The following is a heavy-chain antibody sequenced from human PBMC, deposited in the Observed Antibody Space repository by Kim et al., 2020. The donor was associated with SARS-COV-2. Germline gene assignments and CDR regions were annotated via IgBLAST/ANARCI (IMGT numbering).Heavy chain of an antibody. V-gene: IGHV4-39*01. CDR2: IYYSGST. J-gene: IGHJ5*02. CDR1: GGSISSSSYY. CDR3: ARHFAHDYSSSSDWFDP. Sequence: SETLSLTCTVSGGSISSSSYYWGWIRQPPGKGLEWIGSIYYSGSTYYNPSLKSRVTISVDTSKNQFSLKLSSVTAADTAVYYCARHFAHDYSSSSDWFDPWGQGTLVTVSS. D-gene: IGHD6-6*01.